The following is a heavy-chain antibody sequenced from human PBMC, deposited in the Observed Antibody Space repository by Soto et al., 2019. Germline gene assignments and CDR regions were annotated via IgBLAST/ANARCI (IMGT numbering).Heavy chain of an antibody. D-gene: IGHD6-6*01. CDR3: ARARSSSSVDAFDI. CDR2: IIPIFGTA. J-gene: IGHJ3*02. V-gene: IGHV1-69*01. CDR1: GGTFSSYA. Sequence: QVQLVQSGAEVKKPGSSVKVSCKASGGTFSSYAISWVRQAPGQGLEWMGGIIPIFGTANYAQKFQGRVTITADESTSTAYMELRRLRSEDTAVYYCARARSSSSVDAFDIWGQGTMVTVSS.